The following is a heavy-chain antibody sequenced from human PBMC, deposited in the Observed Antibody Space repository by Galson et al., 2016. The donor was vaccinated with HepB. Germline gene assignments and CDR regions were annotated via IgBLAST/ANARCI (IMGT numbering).Heavy chain of an antibody. CDR3: AKDVWRGSGTDYYGMDV. V-gene: IGHV3-30*18. Sequence: SLRLSCAAYGFTFSSYGMHWVRQAPGKGLEWVAVISYDGSDKYHAESVKGRFTISRDNSKNTLYLQLSSLRAEDTAVYYCAKDVWRGSGTDYYGMDVWGQGTTVTVSS. D-gene: IGHD1-1*01. CDR2: ISYDGSDK. CDR1: GFTFSSYG. J-gene: IGHJ6*02.